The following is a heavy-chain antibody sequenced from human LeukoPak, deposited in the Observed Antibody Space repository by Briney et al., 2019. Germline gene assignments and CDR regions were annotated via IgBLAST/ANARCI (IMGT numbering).Heavy chain of an antibody. J-gene: IGHJ6*03. D-gene: IGHD6-13*01. CDR3: AKGVAAAGTGNYYYYYMDV. V-gene: IGHV3-21*01. CDR1: GFTFSSYS. Sequence: GGSLRLSCAASGFTFSSYSMNWVRQAPGKGLEWVSSISSSSSYIYYADSVKGRFTISRDNAKNSLYLQMNSLRAEDTAVYYCAKGVAAAGTGNYYYYYMDVWGKGTTVTVSS. CDR2: ISSSSSYI.